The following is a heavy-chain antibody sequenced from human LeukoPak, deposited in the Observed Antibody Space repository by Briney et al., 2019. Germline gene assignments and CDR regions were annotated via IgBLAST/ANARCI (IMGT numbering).Heavy chain of an antibody. CDR1: GGSFSGYY. D-gene: IGHD5-18*01. CDR3: VRVVDTAMVMDY. J-gene: IGHJ4*02. Sequence: SETLSLTCAVYGGSFSGYYWSWIRQPPGKGLEWIGEINHSGSTNYNPSLKSRVTISVDTSKNQFSLKLSSVTAADTAVYYCVRVVDTAMVMDYWGQGTLVTVSS. V-gene: IGHV4-34*01. CDR2: INHSGST.